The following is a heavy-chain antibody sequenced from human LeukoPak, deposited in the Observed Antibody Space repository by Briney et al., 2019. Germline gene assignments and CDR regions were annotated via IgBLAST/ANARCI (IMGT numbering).Heavy chain of an antibody. Sequence: RASVKVSFKASGYTFTIYGISWVRQAPGQGLEWMGWISAYNGNTNYARKLQGRVTMTTDTSTSTAYMELRSLRSDDTAVYYCAKDLGEVRWSLDYWGQGTLVTVSS. J-gene: IGHJ4*02. CDR3: AKDLGEVRWSLDY. D-gene: IGHD5-24*01. V-gene: IGHV1-18*01. CDR1: GYTFTIYG. CDR2: ISAYNGNT.